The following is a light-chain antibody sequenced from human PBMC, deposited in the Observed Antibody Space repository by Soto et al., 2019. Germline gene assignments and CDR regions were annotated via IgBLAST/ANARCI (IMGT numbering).Light chain of an antibody. V-gene: IGLV2-11*01. CDR2: DVS. CDR3: CSYAGSYTLGV. J-gene: IGLJ3*02. CDR1: SSDVGVYNY. Sequence: QSVLTQPPSASGTPGQRVTISCTGTSSDVGVYNYVSWYQQHPGKAPKLMIYDVSKRPSGVPDRFSGSKSGNTASLTISGLQAEDEADYYCCSYAGSYTLGVFGGGTKVTVL.